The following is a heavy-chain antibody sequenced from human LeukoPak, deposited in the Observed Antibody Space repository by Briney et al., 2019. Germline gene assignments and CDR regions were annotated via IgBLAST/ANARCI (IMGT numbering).Heavy chain of an antibody. CDR3: ARDRLWLYDSSGYPHYYFDY. Sequence: SETLSLTCAVYGGSFSGYYWSWIRQPPGKGLEWIGEINHSGSTNYNPSLKSRVTISVDTSKNQFSLKLSSVTAADTAVYYCARDRLWLYDSSGYPHYYFDYWGQGTLVTVSS. V-gene: IGHV4-34*01. D-gene: IGHD3-22*01. J-gene: IGHJ4*02. CDR2: INHSGST. CDR1: GGSFSGYY.